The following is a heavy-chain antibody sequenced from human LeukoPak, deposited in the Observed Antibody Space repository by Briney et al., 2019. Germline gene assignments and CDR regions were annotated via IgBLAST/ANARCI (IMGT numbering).Heavy chain of an antibody. V-gene: IGHV4-38-2*01. CDR1: GYSISSGYY. CDR3: ARVESGSFGFYYSYYMDV. CDR2: IYHSGST. Sequence: SETLSLTCAVSGYSISSGYYWGWIRQPPGKGLEWIGSIYHSGSTYYNPSLKSRVTISVDTSKNQFPLKLSPVTAADTAVYYCARVESGSFGFYYSYYMDVWGKGTTVTVSS. J-gene: IGHJ6*03. D-gene: IGHD1-26*01.